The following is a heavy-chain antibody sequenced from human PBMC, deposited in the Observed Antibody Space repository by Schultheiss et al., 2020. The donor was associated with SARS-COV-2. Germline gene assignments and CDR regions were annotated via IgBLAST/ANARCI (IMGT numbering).Heavy chain of an antibody. CDR3: ARAGAARHYYGMDV. D-gene: IGHD6-25*01. CDR1: GFTFSSYA. J-gene: IGHJ6*02. Sequence: GESLKISCAASGFTFSSYAMSWVRQAPGKGLEWVSAISGSGGSTYYADSVKGRFTISRDNSKNTLYLQMNSLRAEDTAVYYCARAGAARHYYGMDVWGQGTTVTVSS. V-gene: IGHV3-23*01. CDR2: ISGSGGST.